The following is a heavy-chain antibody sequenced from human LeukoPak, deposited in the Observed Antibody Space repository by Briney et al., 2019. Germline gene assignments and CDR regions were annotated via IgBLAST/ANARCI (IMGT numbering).Heavy chain of an antibody. CDR2: IIPIFGTA. Sequence: SVKVSCKASGGTFSSYAISWVRQAPGQGLEWMGGIIPIFGTANYAQKLQGRVTMTTDTSTSTAYMELRSLRSDDTAVYYCARGATDVGDAFDIWGQGTMVTVSS. CDR1: GGTFSSYA. J-gene: IGHJ3*02. CDR3: ARGATDVGDAFDI. D-gene: IGHD1-26*01. V-gene: IGHV1-69*05.